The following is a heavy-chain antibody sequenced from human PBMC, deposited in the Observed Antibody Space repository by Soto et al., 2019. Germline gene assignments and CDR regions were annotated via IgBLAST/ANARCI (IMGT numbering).Heavy chain of an antibody. Sequence: EVQLLKSGGGLVQPGGSLRLSCAASGFTFSSYAMSWVRQAPGKGLEWISAVSGSGGSTYYEDSVKGRFTISRDNSKDTLYLQMNNLRAEDTAVYYCEKPPDYNWNDSWGQGTLVTVSS. CDR1: GFTFSSYA. CDR2: VSGSGGST. J-gene: IGHJ5*01. CDR3: EKPPDYNWNDS. D-gene: IGHD3-10*01. V-gene: IGHV3-23*02.